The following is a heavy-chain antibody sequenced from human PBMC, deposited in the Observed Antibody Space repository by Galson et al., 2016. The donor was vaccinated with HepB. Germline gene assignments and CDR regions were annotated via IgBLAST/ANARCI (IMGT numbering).Heavy chain of an antibody. CDR3: ARATRRYSGSDFPPNY. CDR1: GFTFSSYA. D-gene: IGHD5-12*01. V-gene: IGHV3-30-3*01. CDR2: ISDDGSMK. J-gene: IGHJ4*02. Sequence: SLRLSCAASGFTFSSYALHWVRQAPGKGLERVAVISDDGSMKYYADSVKGGFTISSDNSNNTLYLQMNSLRAEDTAVYYCARATRRYSGSDFPPNYWGQGTLVTVSS.